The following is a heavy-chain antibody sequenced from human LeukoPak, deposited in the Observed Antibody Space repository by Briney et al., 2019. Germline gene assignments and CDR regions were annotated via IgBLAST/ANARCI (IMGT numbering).Heavy chain of an antibody. CDR3: ARDPGFAVAR. CDR1: GFTFSSYG. J-gene: IGHJ4*02. Sequence: PGGPLRLSCRVSGFTFSSYGMNWVGKAQGKGLEWVAYMVGWSDHIGYADAVKGRFTVSRDNGDSTRYLQMDSLRVDDTARYYCARDPGFAVARWGQGARVVVSS. V-gene: IGHV3-21*05. CDR2: MVGWSDHI.